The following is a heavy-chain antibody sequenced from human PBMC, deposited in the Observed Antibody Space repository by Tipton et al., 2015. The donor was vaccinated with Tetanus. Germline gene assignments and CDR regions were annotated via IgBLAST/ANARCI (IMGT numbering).Heavy chain of an antibody. J-gene: IGHJ4*02. D-gene: IGHD1-26*01. V-gene: IGHV1-46*01. CDR3: ARDGGSYYTDC. CDR2: IIPGGGTT. Sequence: QSGPEVKKPGASVKVSCQASGYTFINHNMHWVRQAPGQGLERMGIIIPGGGTTRHAQKFQGRVTMTRDTSTSTVYMELSSLRSEDTAVYYCARDGGSYYTDCWGQGTLVTVSS. CDR1: GYTFINHN.